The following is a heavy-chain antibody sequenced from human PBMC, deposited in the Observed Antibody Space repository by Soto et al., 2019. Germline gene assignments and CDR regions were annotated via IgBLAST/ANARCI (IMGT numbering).Heavy chain of an antibody. V-gene: IGHV3-72*01. CDR3: VAYLSYYVH. CDR1: GFTVSDHF. CDR2: TKHKVSSYAT. Sequence: EVQLVESGGGLVQPGGSLRLSCAVSGFTVSDHFMDWVRQGPGKGPEWVGRTKHKVSSYATEYAASVKGRFTISRDDSYNSLYPQMSSLRTEDTAVYYCVAYLSYYVHWGQGTLFTVSS. D-gene: IGHD3-10*02. J-gene: IGHJ4*02.